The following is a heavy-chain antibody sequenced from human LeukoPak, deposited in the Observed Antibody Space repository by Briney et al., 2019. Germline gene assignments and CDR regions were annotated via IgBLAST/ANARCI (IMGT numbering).Heavy chain of an antibody. CDR3: AAVNPGIAVADAGVAFDI. V-gene: IGHV1-58*01. D-gene: IGHD6-19*01. J-gene: IGHJ3*02. Sequence: SVKVSCKASGFTFTTSVVQWVRQARGQRLEWIGWIVVDSGNASYAQKFQERVSITRDMSTSTAYMELSSLRSEDTAVYYCAAVNPGIAVADAGVAFDIWGQGTMVTVSS. CDR1: GFTFTTSV. CDR2: IVVDSGNA.